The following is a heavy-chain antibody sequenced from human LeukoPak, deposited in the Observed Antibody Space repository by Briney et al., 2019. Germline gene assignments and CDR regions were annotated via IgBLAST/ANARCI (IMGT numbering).Heavy chain of an antibody. CDR1: VGSISSYY. V-gene: IGHV4-59*01. CDR2: IYYSGST. J-gene: IGHJ6*03. D-gene: IGHD3-10*01. Sequence: SETLSLTCTVSVGSISSYYWIWIRQPPGKGLEWIGYIYYSGSTNYNPSLKSRVTISVDTCKNQFSLNLSSVTTADTAVYYCARGGSESYRNYYYMDVWGKGTTVTVSS. CDR3: ARGGSESYRNYYYMDV.